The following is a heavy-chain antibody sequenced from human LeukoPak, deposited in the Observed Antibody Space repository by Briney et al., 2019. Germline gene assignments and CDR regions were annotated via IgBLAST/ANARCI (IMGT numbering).Heavy chain of an antibody. Sequence: SETLSLTCTVSGGSMNNYYWSWIRQAPGKGLEWIGYISDSGSTNYNPSLRSRVTISVDTSKNQFSLKLSSVTAADTAVYYCARDGFWSGYYLGWFDPWGQGTLVTVSS. D-gene: IGHD3-3*01. CDR1: GGSMNNYY. CDR2: ISDSGST. V-gene: IGHV4-59*01. CDR3: ARDGFWSGYYLGWFDP. J-gene: IGHJ5*02.